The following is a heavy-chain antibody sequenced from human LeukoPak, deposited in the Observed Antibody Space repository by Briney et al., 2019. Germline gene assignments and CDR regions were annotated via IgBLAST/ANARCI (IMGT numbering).Heavy chain of an antibody. Sequence: GASVKVSCKASGYAFTSYGISWVRQAPGQGLEWMGWISAYNGNTNYAQKLQGRVTMTRNTSISTAYMELSSLRSEDTAVYYCARGSAQLTNYYYYGMDVWGQGTTVTVSS. D-gene: IGHD2-2*01. CDR2: ISAYNGNT. CDR3: ARGSAQLTNYYYYGMDV. CDR1: GYAFTSYG. V-gene: IGHV1-18*04. J-gene: IGHJ6*02.